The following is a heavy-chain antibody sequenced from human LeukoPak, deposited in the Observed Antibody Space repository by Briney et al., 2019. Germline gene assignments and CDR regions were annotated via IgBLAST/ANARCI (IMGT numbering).Heavy chain of an antibody. J-gene: IGHJ4*02. CDR1: GFTFSRYG. V-gene: IGHV3-30*03. CDR3: TTVRPYASTPFDY. D-gene: IGHD2-2*01. CDR2: ISYDGSHK. Sequence: GGSLRLSCAASGFTFSRYGMDWVRQAPGKGLEWVALISYDGSHKYYADSVKGRFTISRDNSKNTLYLQMNSLRAEDTAVYYCTTVRPYASTPFDYWGQGTLVTVSS.